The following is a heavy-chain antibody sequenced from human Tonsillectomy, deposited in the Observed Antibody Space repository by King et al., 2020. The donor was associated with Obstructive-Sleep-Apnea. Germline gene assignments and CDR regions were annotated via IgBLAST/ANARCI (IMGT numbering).Heavy chain of an antibody. CDR2: IYYSGST. CDR3: ARYYDYGDYYGMDV. J-gene: IGHJ6*02. V-gene: IGHV4-31*03. D-gene: IGHD4-17*01. Sequence: QLQESGPGLVKPSQTLSLTCTVSGGSISSGGYYWSWIRQHPGKGLEWIGYIYYSGSTYYNPSLKSRVTISVDTSKNQFSLKLSSLTAADTAVYYCARYYDYGDYYGMDVWGQGTTVTVSS. CDR1: GGSISSGGYY.